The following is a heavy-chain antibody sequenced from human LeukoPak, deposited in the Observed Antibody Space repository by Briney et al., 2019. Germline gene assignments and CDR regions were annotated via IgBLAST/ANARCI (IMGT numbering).Heavy chain of an antibody. CDR3: AREELERRGGDAFNI. CDR1: GFTFSSYT. Sequence: GGSLSLSCAGSGFTFSSYTMDWVRQAPGKGLEWVSFITSSSSDIYYADSVKGRFTISRDNAKNSLYLQMNNLSAEDTAVYYCAREELERRGGDAFNIWGQGTMVTVSS. CDR2: ITSSSSDI. V-gene: IGHV3-21*01. D-gene: IGHD1-1*01. J-gene: IGHJ3*02.